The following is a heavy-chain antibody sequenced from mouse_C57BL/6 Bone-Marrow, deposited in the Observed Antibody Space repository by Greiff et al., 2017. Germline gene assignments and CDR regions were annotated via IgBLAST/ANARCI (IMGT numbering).Heavy chain of an antibody. Sequence: LVESGAELVKPGASVKISCKASGYAFSSYWMNWVKQRPGKGLEWIGQIYPGDGDTNYNGKFKGKATLTADKSSSTAYMQLSSLTSEDSAVXFCARRGPWYFDVWGTGTTVTVSS. CDR3: ARRGPWYFDV. V-gene: IGHV1-80*01. J-gene: IGHJ1*03. CDR2: IYPGDGDT. CDR1: GYAFSSYW.